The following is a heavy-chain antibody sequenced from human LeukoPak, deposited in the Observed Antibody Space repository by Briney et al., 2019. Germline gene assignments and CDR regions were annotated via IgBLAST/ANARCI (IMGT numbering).Heavy chain of an antibody. V-gene: IGHV4-59*12. Sequence: TPSETLSLTCTVSGGSISSYYWSWIRQPPGKGLEWIGYIYYSGSTNYNPSLKSRVTISVDTSKNQFSLKLSSVTAADTAVYYCARPTYYYDSSDDYWGQGTLVTVSS. CDR1: GGSISSYY. CDR3: ARPTYYYDSSDDY. J-gene: IGHJ4*02. D-gene: IGHD3-22*01. CDR2: IYYSGST.